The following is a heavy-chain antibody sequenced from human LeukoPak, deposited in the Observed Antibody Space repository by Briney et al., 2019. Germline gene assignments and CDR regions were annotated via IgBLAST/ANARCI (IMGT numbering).Heavy chain of an antibody. CDR3: AANYDSGGYYHNWFDP. CDR2: ISWNSGSI. Sequence: GGCLRLSCAASGFTFDDYAIEWVRQAPGKGLEWVSGISWNSGSIGYADSVKGRFTISRDNAKNSLYLQMNSLRAEDTALYYCAANYDSGGYYHNWFDPWGQGTLVTVSS. V-gene: IGHV3-9*01. CDR1: GFTFDDYA. J-gene: IGHJ5*02. D-gene: IGHD3-22*01.